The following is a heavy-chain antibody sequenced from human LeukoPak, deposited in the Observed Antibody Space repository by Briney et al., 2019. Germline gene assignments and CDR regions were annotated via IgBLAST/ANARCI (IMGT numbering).Heavy chain of an antibody. D-gene: IGHD3-10*01. Sequence: GESLKISCKGSGYSFTSYWIGWVRQMPGKGLEWMGIIYPGDSDTRYSPSFQGQVTISADKSISTAYLQWSSLKASDTAMYYCARRWSSGSFGQSHYSFDYWGQGTLVTVSS. CDR1: GYSFTSYW. V-gene: IGHV5-51*01. CDR2: IYPGDSDT. J-gene: IGHJ4*02. CDR3: ARRWSSGSFGQSHYSFDY.